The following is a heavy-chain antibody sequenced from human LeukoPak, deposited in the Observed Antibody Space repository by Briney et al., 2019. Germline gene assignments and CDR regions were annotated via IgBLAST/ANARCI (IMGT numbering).Heavy chain of an antibody. CDR2: IHSSGNT. D-gene: IGHD6-19*01. V-gene: IGHV4-38-2*02. Sequence: SETLSLTCTVSGYSISSGYYWGWIRQPPGKRLEWVGSIHSSGNTYYNPSLKSRVTISVDTSKNQLSLKLSSVTAADTAVYYCARASVVRMQESIAVAGHDAFDIWGQGTMVTVSS. CDR3: ARASVVRMQESIAVAGHDAFDI. J-gene: IGHJ3*02. CDR1: GYSISSGYY.